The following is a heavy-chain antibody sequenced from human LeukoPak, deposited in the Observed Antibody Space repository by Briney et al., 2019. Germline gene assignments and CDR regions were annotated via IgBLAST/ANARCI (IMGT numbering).Heavy chain of an antibody. J-gene: IGHJ6*02. D-gene: IGHD6-13*01. CDR1: GFTFSSYA. CDR2: ISGSGGST. Sequence: GGSLRLSCAASGFTFSSYAMSWVRQAPGKGLEWVSAISGSGGSTYYADSVKGRFTISRDNSKNTLYLQMNSLRAEDTAVYYCAKAASSSWPSYYYGMDVWGQGTTVTVSS. CDR3: AKAASSSWPSYYYGMDV. V-gene: IGHV3-23*01.